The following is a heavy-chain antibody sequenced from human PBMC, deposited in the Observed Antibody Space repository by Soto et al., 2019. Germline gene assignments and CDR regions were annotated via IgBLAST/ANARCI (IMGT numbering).Heavy chain of an antibody. Sequence: GASVKVSCKASGYTFTSYYMHWVRQAPGQGLEWMGIINPSGGSTGYAQKFQGRVTMTRDTSTSTVYMELSSLRSEDTAVYYCARDRIEDSSGYALGYWGQGTLVTVSS. J-gene: IGHJ4*02. CDR3: ARDRIEDSSGYALGY. D-gene: IGHD3-22*01. CDR2: INPSGGST. CDR1: GYTFTSYY. V-gene: IGHV1-46*01.